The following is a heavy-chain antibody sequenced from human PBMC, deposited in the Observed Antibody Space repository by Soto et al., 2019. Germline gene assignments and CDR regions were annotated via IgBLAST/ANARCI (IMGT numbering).Heavy chain of an antibody. V-gene: IGHV5-10-1*01. Sequence: PGESLKSSGKGSEYSFAVYCITWVLQKPWKGLEWMGRIDPSDSQTYYSPSFRGHVTISVTKSITTVFLQWSSLRASDTAMYYCARQIYDSDTGPNFQYYFDSWGQGTPVTVSS. J-gene: IGHJ4*02. D-gene: IGHD3-22*01. CDR1: EYSFAVYC. CDR3: ARQIYDSDTGPNFQYYFDS. CDR2: IDPSDSQT.